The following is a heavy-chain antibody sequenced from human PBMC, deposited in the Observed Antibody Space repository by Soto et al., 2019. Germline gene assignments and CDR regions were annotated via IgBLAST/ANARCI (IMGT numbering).Heavy chain of an antibody. D-gene: IGHD2-15*01. V-gene: IGHV4-34*01. J-gene: IGHJ6*02. Sequence: SETLSLTCAVYGGSFSGYQWTWIRQPPGKGLEWIGEINHRGSTNLNPSLGIRVTFLVDTSKNQFSLTLRSVTAADTAVYYCARGRQGAPSALFRRAGDYSLDVWGQGTTVTVSS. CDR2: INHRGST. CDR1: GGSFSGYQ. CDR3: ARGRQGAPSALFRRAGDYSLDV.